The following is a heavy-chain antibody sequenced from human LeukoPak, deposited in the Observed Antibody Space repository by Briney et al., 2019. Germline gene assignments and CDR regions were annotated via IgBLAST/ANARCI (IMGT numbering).Heavy chain of an antibody. J-gene: IGHJ4*02. CDR3: ARDRGSDSSGWPPYYFDY. CDR2: ISSSSSTI. Sequence: PGGSLRLSCAASGFTFSSYSMNWVRQAPGKGLEWVSYISSSSSTIYYADSVKGRFTISRDNAKNSLYLQMNSLRAEDTAVYYCARDRGSDSSGWPPYYFDYWGQGTLVTVSS. V-gene: IGHV3-48*01. CDR1: GFTFSSYS. D-gene: IGHD6-19*01.